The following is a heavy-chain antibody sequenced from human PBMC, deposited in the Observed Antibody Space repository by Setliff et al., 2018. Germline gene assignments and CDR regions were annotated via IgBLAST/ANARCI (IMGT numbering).Heavy chain of an antibody. Sequence: PSETLSLTCTVSGDSINTPTYHWGWVRQPPGKGLEWIGLIYYTGITYYNPSLKSRVTISEDMSENQISLKLNPVTAADTAVYYCVRTFNGSPADRWGQGTQVTVSS. V-gene: IGHV4-39*01. J-gene: IGHJ5*02. CDR3: VRTFNGSPADR. CDR2: IYYTGIT. CDR1: GDSINTPTYH. D-gene: IGHD2-2*01.